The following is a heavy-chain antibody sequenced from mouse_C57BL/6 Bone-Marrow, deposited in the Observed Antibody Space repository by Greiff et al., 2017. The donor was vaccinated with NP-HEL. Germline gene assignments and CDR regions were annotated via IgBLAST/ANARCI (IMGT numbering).Heavy chain of an antibody. J-gene: IGHJ3*01. V-gene: IGHV1-42*01. CDR3: ARGGDSWFAY. CDR1: GYSFTGYY. D-gene: IGHD2-13*01. Sequence: VQLQQSGPELVKPGASVKISCKASGYSFTGYYMNWVKQSPEKSLEWIGEINPSTGGTTYNQKFKAKATLTVDKSSSTAYMQLKSLTSEDSAVYYCARGGDSWFAYWGQGTLVTVSA. CDR2: INPSTGGT.